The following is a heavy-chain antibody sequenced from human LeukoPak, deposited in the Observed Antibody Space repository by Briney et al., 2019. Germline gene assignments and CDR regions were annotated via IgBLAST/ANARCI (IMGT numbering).Heavy chain of an antibody. J-gene: IGHJ6*02. CDR3: AKGGFGDYGPRGYGIDV. D-gene: IGHD4-17*01. Sequence: GGSLRLSCAASGFTFSSYAMSWVRQAPGKGREWVSAISGSGGSTYYADSVKGRFTISRDNSKSTRYLQMNSLRAEETAVYCCAKGGFGDYGPRGYGIDVWGQGHTVTVSS. V-gene: IGHV3-23*01. CDR1: GFTFSSYA. CDR2: ISGSGGST.